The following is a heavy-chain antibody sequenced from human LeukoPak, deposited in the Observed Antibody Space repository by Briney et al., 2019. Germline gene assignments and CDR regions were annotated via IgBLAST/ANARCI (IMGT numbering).Heavy chain of an antibody. CDR2: ISWSSGSI. Sequence: GGSLRLSCAASGFTFDDYAMHWVRQAPGKGLEWVSGISWSSGSIGYADSVKGRFTISRDNAENSLYLQMNSLRVEDTALYYCAKGQSYYYDSSAPDYWGQGTLVTVSS. J-gene: IGHJ4*02. CDR1: GFTFDDYA. V-gene: IGHV3-9*01. D-gene: IGHD3-22*01. CDR3: AKGQSYYYDSSAPDY.